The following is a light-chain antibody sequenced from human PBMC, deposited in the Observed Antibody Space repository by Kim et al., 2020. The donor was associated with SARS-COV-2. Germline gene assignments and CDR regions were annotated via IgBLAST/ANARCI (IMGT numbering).Light chain of an antibody. J-gene: IGKJ1*01. CDR1: QNIRTW. Sequence: GDTVTITCRASQNIRTWLTWYQQKPGKAPKLQIYKASILQSGVPSRFSGSGSGTEFTLTISSLQPDDFATYYCQQHNTYWTFGQGTKVDIK. V-gene: IGKV1-5*03. CDR3: QQHNTYWT. CDR2: KAS.